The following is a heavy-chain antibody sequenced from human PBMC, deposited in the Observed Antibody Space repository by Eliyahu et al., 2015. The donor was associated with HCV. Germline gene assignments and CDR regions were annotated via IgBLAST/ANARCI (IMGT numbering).Heavy chain of an antibody. CDR3: TTELRDDGDDGPKNY. CDR2: VXSTTDGXAT. Sequence: EVHLVQSGGGLIKPGESLRLSCATSGFSFYRAWMTWVRQAPGKGPQWVGRVXSTTDGXATDXSASVKGRFTXSXDDSKNTVYLDXNKLTTEDTAVYYCTTELRDDGDDGPKNYWGQGTLVTVSS. V-gene: IGHV3-15*01. J-gene: IGHJ4*02. CDR1: GFSFYRAW. D-gene: IGHD4-17*01.